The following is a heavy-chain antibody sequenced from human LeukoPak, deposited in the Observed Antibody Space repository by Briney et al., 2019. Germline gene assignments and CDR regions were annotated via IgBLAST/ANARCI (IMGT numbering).Heavy chain of an antibody. J-gene: IGHJ6*03. Sequence: GGSLRLSCAASGFTFSSYAMHWVRQAPGKGLEWVAVISYDGSNKYYADSVKGRFTISRDNSKNTLYLQMNSLRAEDTAVYYCARDSPETKFLYYYYMDVWGKGTTVTVSS. CDR3: ARDSPETKFLYYYYMDV. V-gene: IGHV3-30*04. CDR2: ISYDGSNK. D-gene: IGHD2-21*01. CDR1: GFTFSSYA.